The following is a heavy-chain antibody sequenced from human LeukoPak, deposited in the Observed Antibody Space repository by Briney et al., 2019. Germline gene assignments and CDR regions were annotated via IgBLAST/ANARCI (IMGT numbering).Heavy chain of an antibody. CDR2: FDPEDGET. V-gene: IGHV1-24*01. Sequence: ASVKVSCKASGYTFTSYDINWVRQAPGKGLEWMGGFDPEDGETIYAQKFQGRVTMTEDTSTDTAYMELSSLRSEDTAVYYCATVPISPGLYFDYWGQGTLVTVSS. D-gene: IGHD3-10*01. J-gene: IGHJ4*02. CDR1: GYTFTSYD. CDR3: ATVPISPGLYFDY.